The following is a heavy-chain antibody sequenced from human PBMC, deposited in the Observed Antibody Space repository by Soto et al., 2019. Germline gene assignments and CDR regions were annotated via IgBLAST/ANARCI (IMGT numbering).Heavy chain of an antibody. D-gene: IGHD1-26*01. Sequence: PSETLSLTCTVSGGSISSCGYYWSWIRHHPGKGLEWIGYIYYSGSTYYNPSLKSRVTISVDTSKNQFSLKLSSVTAADTAVYYCASRNSGSFTLDYWGQGTLVTVSS. V-gene: IGHV4-31*03. CDR2: IYYSGST. J-gene: IGHJ4*02. CDR1: GGSISSCGYY. CDR3: ASRNSGSFTLDY.